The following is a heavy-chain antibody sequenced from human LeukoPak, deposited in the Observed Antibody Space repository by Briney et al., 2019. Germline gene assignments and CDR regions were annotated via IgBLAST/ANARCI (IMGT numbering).Heavy chain of an antibody. J-gene: IGHJ4*02. Sequence: ASVKVSCKASGYTFTGYYMHWVRQAPGQGLEWMGWINPNSGGTNYAQKFQGRVIMTRDTSISTAYMELSRLTSDDTAVYYCASPSNYGSGSQLNYWGQGTLVTVSS. CDR3: ASPSNYGSGSQLNY. CDR1: GYTFTGYY. V-gene: IGHV1-2*02. CDR2: INPNSGGT. D-gene: IGHD3-10*01.